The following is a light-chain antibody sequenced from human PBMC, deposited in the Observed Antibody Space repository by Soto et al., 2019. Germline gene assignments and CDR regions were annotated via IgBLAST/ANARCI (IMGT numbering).Light chain of an antibody. CDR1: SSDIGGHDD. CDR3: CSYTSDLTPYV. CDR2: GVT. J-gene: IGLJ1*01. Sequence: QSALTQPASVSGSPGQSITISCTGTSSDIGGHDDVSWDQQHPGKVPKLLLYGVTDRPSGVSDRFSGSKSGNVASLTISGLQAEDEADYYCCSYTSDLTPYVFGTGTKLTVL. V-gene: IGLV2-14*03.